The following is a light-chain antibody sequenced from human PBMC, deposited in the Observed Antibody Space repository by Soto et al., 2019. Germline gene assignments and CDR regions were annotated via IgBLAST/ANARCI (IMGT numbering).Light chain of an antibody. V-gene: IGKV3D-15*01. CDR1: HFVSSN. CDR3: QQYHNWPPIT. J-gene: IGKJ5*01. Sequence: EIVMTQSPVTLSVSPGERSTLSCRASHFVSSNLAWYQQKPGQAPRLLIYGASTRATGIPARFSGSGSGTEFTLTISNLQSEDFAVYFCQQYHNWPPITFGQGTRLE. CDR2: GAS.